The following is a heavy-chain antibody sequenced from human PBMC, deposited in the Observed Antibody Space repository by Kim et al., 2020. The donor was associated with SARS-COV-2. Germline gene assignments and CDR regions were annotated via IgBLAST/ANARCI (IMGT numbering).Heavy chain of an antibody. J-gene: IGHJ4*02. D-gene: IGHD6-13*01. V-gene: IGHV3-74*01. Sequence: STSYAYSVKGRFTISRDNAKNTLYLQMSSLRAEDTAVYYCARGEPQQLVSWGQGTLVTVSS. CDR2: ST. CDR3: ARGEPQQLVS.